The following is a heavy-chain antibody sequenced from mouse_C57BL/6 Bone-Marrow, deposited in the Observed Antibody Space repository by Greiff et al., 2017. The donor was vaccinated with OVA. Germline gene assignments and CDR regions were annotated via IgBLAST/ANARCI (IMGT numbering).Heavy chain of an antibody. V-gene: IGHV5-12*01. CDR2: ISNGGGST. CDR1: GFTFSDYY. J-gene: IGHJ1*03. CDR3: ARQGLSGYFDV. Sequence: EVQGVESGGGLVQPGGSLKLSCAASGFTFSDYYMYWVRQTPEKRLEWVAYISNGGGSTYYPDTVKGRFTISRDNAKNTLYLQMSRLKSEDTAMYYCARQGLSGYFDVWGTGTTVTVSS.